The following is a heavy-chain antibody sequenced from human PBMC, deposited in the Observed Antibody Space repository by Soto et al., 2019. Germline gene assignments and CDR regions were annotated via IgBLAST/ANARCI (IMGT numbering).Heavy chain of an antibody. CDR1: GGSISSSSYY. D-gene: IGHD5-18*01. J-gene: IGHJ6*02. CDR3: ARRLPVDTALPYYYYGMDV. V-gene: IGHV4-39*01. CDR2: IYYSGSP. Sequence: QLQLQESGPGLVKPSETLSLTCTVSGGSISSSSYYWGWIRQPPGKGLEWIGSIYYSGSPYYNPPLKTRGPIAVDTSKNQFPLKLSSVTAADTAVYYCARRLPVDTALPYYYYGMDVWGQGTTVTVSS.